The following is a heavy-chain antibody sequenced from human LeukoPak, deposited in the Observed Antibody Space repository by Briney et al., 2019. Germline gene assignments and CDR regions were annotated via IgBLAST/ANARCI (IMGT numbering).Heavy chain of an antibody. J-gene: IGHJ4*02. CDR1: GGSISSYY. Sequence: SETLSLTCTVSGGSISSYYWSWIRQPPGKGLEWIGYIYYSGSTNYNPSLKSRVTISVDTSKNQFSLKLSSVTAGDTAVYYCARGRTYFDYWGQGTLVTVSS. CDR3: ARGRTYFDY. CDR2: IYYSGST. V-gene: IGHV4-59*01. D-gene: IGHD2-15*01.